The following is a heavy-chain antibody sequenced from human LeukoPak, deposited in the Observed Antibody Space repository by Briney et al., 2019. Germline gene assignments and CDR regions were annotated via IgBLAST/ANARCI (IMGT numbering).Heavy chain of an antibody. Sequence: GTSLRLSCAASGFIFNNHGMHWVRQAPGKGLEWVAFIWFDGSNKYYADSVKGRFTISRDNSKNTLYLQMNSLRAEDTAVYYCAMTTVDSGYFDYWGQGTLVTVSS. CDR3: AMTTVDSGYFDY. V-gene: IGHV3-30*02. J-gene: IGHJ4*02. D-gene: IGHD4-23*01. CDR1: GFIFNNHG. CDR2: IWFDGSNK.